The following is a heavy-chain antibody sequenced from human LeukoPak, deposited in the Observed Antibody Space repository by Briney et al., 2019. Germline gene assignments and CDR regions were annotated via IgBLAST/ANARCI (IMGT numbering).Heavy chain of an antibody. Sequence: ASVKVSCKVSGYSLTELSMHWVRQAPGKGLEWMGGFDPEDGETIYTQKFQGRVAMTEDTSTDTAYMELSSLRSEDTAVYYCATRYYDSSSSIDRWGQGTLVTVSS. V-gene: IGHV1-24*01. CDR2: FDPEDGET. D-gene: IGHD3-22*01. CDR1: GYSLTELS. J-gene: IGHJ5*02. CDR3: ATRYYDSSSSIDR.